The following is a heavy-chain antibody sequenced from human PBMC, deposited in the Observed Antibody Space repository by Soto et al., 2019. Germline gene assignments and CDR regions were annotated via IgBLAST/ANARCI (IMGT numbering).Heavy chain of an antibody. J-gene: IGHJ6*02. CDR3: ARGSGPEADYYYYYGMDV. CDR1: GGSISSYD. Sequence: SETKSLTCTVSGGSISSYDWSWIRQHTGKGLEWIGYIYYSGSTNYNPSLKSRVTISVDTSKNQFSLKLSSVTAADTAVYYCARGSGPEADYYYYYGMDVWGQGTTVTVSS. V-gene: IGHV4-59*01. D-gene: IGHD3-10*01. CDR2: IYYSGST.